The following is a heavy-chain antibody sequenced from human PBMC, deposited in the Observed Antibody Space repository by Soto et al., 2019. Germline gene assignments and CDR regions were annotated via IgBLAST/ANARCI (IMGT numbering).Heavy chain of an antibody. V-gene: IGHV1-69*02. D-gene: IGHD2-2*01. J-gene: IGHJ3*02. CDR2: IIPILGIA. CDR3: ARLVDCSSTSCSPFDI. Sequence: QVQLVQSGAEGKKPGSSVKVSCKASGGTFSSYTISWVRQAPGQGLEWMGRIIPILGIANYAQKFQGRVTITADKSTSTAYMELSSLRSEDTAVYYCARLVDCSSTSCSPFDIWGQGTMVTVSS. CDR1: GGTFSSYT.